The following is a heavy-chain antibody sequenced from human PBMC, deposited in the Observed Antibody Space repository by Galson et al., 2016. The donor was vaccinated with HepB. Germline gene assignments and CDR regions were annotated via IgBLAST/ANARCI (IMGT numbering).Heavy chain of an antibody. Sequence: SLRLSCAVSGLTLSNYNMNWVRQAPGKGLAWVAFISDSSTYISYGETMKGRFTVSRDNAKNSLYLQMNSLSAEDTGLYYCAAERFSGSPLEYWGQGTLVTVSS. V-gene: IGHV3-21*01. CDR3: AAERFSGSPLEY. D-gene: IGHD1-26*01. CDR1: GLTLSNYN. J-gene: IGHJ4*02. CDR2: ISDSSTYI.